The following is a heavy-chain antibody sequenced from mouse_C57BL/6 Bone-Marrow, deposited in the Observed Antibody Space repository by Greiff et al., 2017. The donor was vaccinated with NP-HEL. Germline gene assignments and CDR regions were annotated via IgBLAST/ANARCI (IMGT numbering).Heavy chain of an antibody. CDR1: GYTFTSYW. Sequence: QVQLQQSGAELVKPGASVKMSCKASGYTFTSYWITWVKQRPGQGLEWIGDIYPGSGSTNYNEKFKSKATLTVDTSSSTAYMQLSSLTSEDSAVYYCARSVYYDYAWFAYWGQGTLVTVSA. D-gene: IGHD2-4*01. V-gene: IGHV1-55*01. CDR3: ARSVYYDYAWFAY. J-gene: IGHJ3*01. CDR2: IYPGSGST.